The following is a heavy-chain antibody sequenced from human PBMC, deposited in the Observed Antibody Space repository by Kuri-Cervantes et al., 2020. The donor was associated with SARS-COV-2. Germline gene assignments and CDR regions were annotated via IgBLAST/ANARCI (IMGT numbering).Heavy chain of an antibody. CDR1: GYTFTSYA. V-gene: IGHV1-3*01. D-gene: IGHD2-2*01. CDR2: INAGNGNT. Sequence: ASVKVSCKASGYTFTSYAMHWVRQAPGQRLEWMGWINAGNGNTKYSQKFQGRVTITRDTSASTAYMELSSLRSEDTAVYYCASGYCSSTSCYGDNYYYYYSMDVWGQGTTVTVSS. CDR3: ASGYCSSTSCYGDNYYYYYSMDV. J-gene: IGHJ6*02.